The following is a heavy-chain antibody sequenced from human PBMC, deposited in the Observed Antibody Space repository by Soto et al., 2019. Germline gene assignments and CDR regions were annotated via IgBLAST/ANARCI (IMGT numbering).Heavy chain of an antibody. Sequence: SETLSLTCSVSGDSINNGGYYWAWIRQYPGKGLEWIGYIYYSGSTPHNPSLKSRDTISLDTSKNQFSLILSSVTAADTAVYYCARQKAAGTFTYYFDNWGQGTLITVSS. CDR1: GDSINNGGYY. CDR3: ARQKAAGTFTYYFDN. D-gene: IGHD6-13*01. J-gene: IGHJ4*02. V-gene: IGHV4-31*03. CDR2: IYYSGST.